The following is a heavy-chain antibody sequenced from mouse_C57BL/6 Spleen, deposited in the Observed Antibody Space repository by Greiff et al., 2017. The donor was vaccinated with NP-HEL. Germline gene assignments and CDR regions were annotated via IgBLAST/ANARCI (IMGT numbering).Heavy chain of an antibody. Sequence: VQLQESGAELVRPGASVKLSCKASGYTFTDYYINWVKQRPGQGLEWIARIYPGSGNTYYNEKFKGKATLTAEKSSSTAYMQLSSLTSEDSAVYFCARAYYGPYAMDYWGQGTSVTVSS. V-gene: IGHV1-76*01. J-gene: IGHJ4*01. D-gene: IGHD1-1*02. CDR2: IYPGSGNT. CDR1: GYTFTDYY. CDR3: ARAYYGPYAMDY.